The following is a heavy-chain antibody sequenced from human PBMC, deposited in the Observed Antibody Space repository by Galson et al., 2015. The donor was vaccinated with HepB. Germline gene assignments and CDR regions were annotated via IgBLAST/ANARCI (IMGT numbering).Heavy chain of an antibody. CDR3: ARLIYDSSGYYPSHLDY. D-gene: IGHD3-22*01. CDR2: IYYRGST. V-gene: IGHV4-59*01. CDR1: GRSIDTYY. J-gene: IGHJ4*02. Sequence: ETLSLTCSVSGRSIDTYYWSWIRQSPGKGLEWIGYIYYRGSTNYNPSLKSRVTISLQKSKNQFSLNLSSVTAADTAVYYCARLIYDSSGYYPSHLDYWGQGILVTVSS.